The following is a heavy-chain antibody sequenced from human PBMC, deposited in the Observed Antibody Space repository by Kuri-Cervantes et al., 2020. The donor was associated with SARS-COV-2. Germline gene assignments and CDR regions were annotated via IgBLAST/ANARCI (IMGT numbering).Heavy chain of an antibody. D-gene: IGHD3-10*01. Sequence: GGSLRLSCAASGFTFNTYAMSWVRQAPGKGLEWVSGISGSGGSTYYADSVKGRFTISRDNSKNTLYLQMNNLRAEDTAVYYCAKHAMVRGVIITKAGGTDYWGQGTLVTVSS. CDR1: GFTFNTYA. J-gene: IGHJ4*02. CDR2: ISGSGGST. CDR3: AKHAMVRGVIITKAGGTDY. V-gene: IGHV3-23*01.